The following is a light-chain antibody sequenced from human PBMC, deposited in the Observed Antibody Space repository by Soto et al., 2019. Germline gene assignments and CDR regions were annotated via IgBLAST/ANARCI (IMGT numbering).Light chain of an antibody. CDR1: SSNIGNNY. V-gene: IGLV1-51*01. J-gene: IGLJ2*01. Sequence: QSVLTQPPSVSAAPGQKVPISCSGSSSNIGNNYVSWYQQLPGTAPKLLIYDNNKRPSGIPDRFSGSKSGTSATLGITGLQTGDEADYYCGTWDSSLSAEVVFGGGTKLTVL. CDR3: GTWDSSLSAEVV. CDR2: DNN.